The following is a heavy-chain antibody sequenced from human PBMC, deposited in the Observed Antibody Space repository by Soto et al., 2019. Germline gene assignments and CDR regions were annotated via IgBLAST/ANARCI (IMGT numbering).Heavy chain of an antibody. D-gene: IGHD6-6*01. CDR1: GGSISSYY. CDR2: IYYSGST. V-gene: IGHV4-59*01. Sequence: SETLSLTCTVSGGSISSYYWSWIRQPPGKGLEWIGYIYYSGSTNYNPSLKSRVTISVDTSKNQFSLKLSSVTAADTAVYYCAREGSSSPDVGFDPWGQGTLVTVSS. CDR3: AREGSSSPDVGFDP. J-gene: IGHJ5*02.